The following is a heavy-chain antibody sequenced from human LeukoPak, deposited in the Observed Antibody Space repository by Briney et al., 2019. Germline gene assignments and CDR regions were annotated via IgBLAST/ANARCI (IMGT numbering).Heavy chain of an antibody. V-gene: IGHV3-53*01. Sequence: PGGSLRLSCAASGFTVSSNYMSWVRQAPGKGLEWVSVIYSGGSTYYADSVKGRFTISRDNSKNTLYLQMSSLRAEDTAVYYCAGHYDILTSSLGYWGQGTLVTVSS. J-gene: IGHJ4*02. D-gene: IGHD3-9*01. CDR2: IYSGGST. CDR3: AGHYDILTSSLGY. CDR1: GFTVSSNY.